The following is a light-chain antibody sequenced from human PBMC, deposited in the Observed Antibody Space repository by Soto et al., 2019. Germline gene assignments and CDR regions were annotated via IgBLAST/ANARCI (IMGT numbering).Light chain of an antibody. CDR2: GNT. CDR3: LSFDSSLSVV. CDR1: SSNIGAGYD. Sequence: QSVLTQPPSVSGAPGQRVTISCTGSSSNIGAGYDVHWYQQLPGRAPKLLIYGNTNRPSGVPDRFSGSKSGTSASLAITGLQAEDEADYYCLSFDSSLSVVVGGGTKLTV. J-gene: IGLJ2*01. V-gene: IGLV1-40*01.